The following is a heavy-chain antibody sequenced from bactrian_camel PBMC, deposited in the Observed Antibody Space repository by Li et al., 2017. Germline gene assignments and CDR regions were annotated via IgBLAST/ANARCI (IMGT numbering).Heavy chain of an antibody. CDR1: GAARSIEC. D-gene: IGHD3*01. V-gene: IGHV3S54*01. CDR3: AAGPWRDDFVRTGKGAHA. Sequence: VQLVESGGGSAQAGGSLRLSCAASGAARSIECMGWFRQVTGKEREVVAAIDTGDGSTYYLNSVEGRFTISHDNAKNTLYLQMNDLKPDDTAVYYCAAGPWRDDFVRTGKGAHAWGQGTQVTVS. J-gene: IGHJ6*01. CDR2: IDTGDGST.